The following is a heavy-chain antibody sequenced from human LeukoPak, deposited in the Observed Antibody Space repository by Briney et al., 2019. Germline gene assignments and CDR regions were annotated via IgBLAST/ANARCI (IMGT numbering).Heavy chain of an antibody. J-gene: IGHJ5*01. CDR1: GFTFSSYA. Sequence: GGSLRLSCAASGFTFSSYAMSWVRQAPGKGLEWVSAISGSSDNTYYADSVRGRFTISRDNSNDTLYLQMNNLRAVDTAVYYCAKDGPYYFGSGTYPFYSWGQGPLVTVSS. CDR2: ISGSSDNT. CDR3: AKDGPYYFGSGTYPFYS. D-gene: IGHD3-10*01. V-gene: IGHV3-23*01.